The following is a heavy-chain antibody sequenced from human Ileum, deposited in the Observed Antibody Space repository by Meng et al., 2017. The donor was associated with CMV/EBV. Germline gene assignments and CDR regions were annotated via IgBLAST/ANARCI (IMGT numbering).Heavy chain of an antibody. V-gene: IGHV4-39*07. Sequence: GSLRLSCTVSGGSISSSSYYWGWIRQPPGKGLEWIVSIYYSGSTYYNPSLKSRVTISVDTSKNQFSLKLSSVTAADTAVYYCSRSLKSSGYKNHYYYGMDVWGQGTTVTVSS. D-gene: IGHD3-22*01. J-gene: IGHJ6*02. CDR3: SRSLKSSGYKNHYYYGMDV. CDR2: IYYSGST. CDR1: GGSISSSSYY.